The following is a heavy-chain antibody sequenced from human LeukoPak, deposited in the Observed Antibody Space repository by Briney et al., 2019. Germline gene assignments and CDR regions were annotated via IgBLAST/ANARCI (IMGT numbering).Heavy chain of an antibody. J-gene: IGHJ4*02. Sequence: GGSLRLSCAASGFTFSSYGMSWVRQAPGKGLEWVSAISGSAGSTYYADSVKGRFTISRDNSKNTLYLQMNSLGAEDTAVYYCAKTHDRYSSSWSFDYWGQGTLVTVSS. CDR3: AKTHDRYSSSWSFDY. D-gene: IGHD6-13*01. CDR2: ISGSAGST. CDR1: GFTFSSYG. V-gene: IGHV3-23*01.